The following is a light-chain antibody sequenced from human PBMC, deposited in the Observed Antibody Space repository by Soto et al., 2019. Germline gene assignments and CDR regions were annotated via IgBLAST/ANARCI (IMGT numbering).Light chain of an antibody. CDR2: GAS. Sequence: EIVMTQSPATLSVSPGERATLSCRASQSVSNNLAWYQQKPGQAPRLLIYGASIRATGIPARFSGSGSGTQFTLTISSLQSEEFAVYYCQQYDSWPYTFGQGTKLDIK. CDR3: QQYDSWPYT. CDR1: QSVSNN. V-gene: IGKV3-15*01. J-gene: IGKJ2*01.